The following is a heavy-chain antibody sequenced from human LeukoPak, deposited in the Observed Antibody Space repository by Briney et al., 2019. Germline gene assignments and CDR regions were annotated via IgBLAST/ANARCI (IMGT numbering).Heavy chain of an antibody. D-gene: IGHD2-2*01. V-gene: IGHV3-48*03. J-gene: IGHJ3*02. CDR1: GFTFSSYE. CDR2: ISSSGSTI. Sequence: PGGSLRLSCAASGFTFSSYEMNWVRQAPGKGLEWVSYISSSGSTIYYADSVKGRFTISRDNAKNSLYLQMNCLRAEDTAAYYCAVVVVPAAELVPDAFDIWGQGTMVTVSS. CDR3: AVVVVPAAELVPDAFDI.